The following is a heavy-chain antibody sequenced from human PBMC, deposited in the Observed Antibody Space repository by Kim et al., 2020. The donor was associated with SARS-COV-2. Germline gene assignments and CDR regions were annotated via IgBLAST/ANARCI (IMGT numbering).Heavy chain of an antibody. D-gene: IGHD3-22*01. J-gene: IGHJ6*02. CDR2: IDWDDDK. V-gene: IGHV2-70*01. Sequence: SGPTLVNPTQTLTLTCTFSGFSLSTSGMCVSWIRQPPGKALEWLALIDWDDDKYYSTSLKTRLTISKDTSKNQVVLTMTNMDPVDTATYYCTRSLSDSYYYYGMDVWGQGTTVTVSS. CDR3: TRSLSDSYYYYGMDV. CDR1: GFSLSTSGMC.